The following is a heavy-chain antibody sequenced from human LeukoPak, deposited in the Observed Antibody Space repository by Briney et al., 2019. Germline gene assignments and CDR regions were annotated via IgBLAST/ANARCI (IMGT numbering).Heavy chain of an antibody. Sequence: PGGSLRLSCAASGFTFSTYTMYWVRHPPGKGLEWVSIIGSSGGGIHYADSVKGRFTISRDNSKNALYLQMNSLRAEDTAVYYCAKDQHYDSSGYNCFDYWGQGTLVTVSS. CDR3: AKDQHYDSSGYNCFDY. CDR2: IGSSGGGI. CDR1: GFTFSTYT. V-gene: IGHV3-23*01. D-gene: IGHD3-22*01. J-gene: IGHJ4*02.